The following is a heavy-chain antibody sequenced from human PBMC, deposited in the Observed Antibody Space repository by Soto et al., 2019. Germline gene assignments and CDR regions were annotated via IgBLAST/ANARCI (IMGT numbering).Heavy chain of an antibody. J-gene: IGHJ6*02. CDR3: AKDRAYTAMVYYYYYGMDV. CDR2: ISYDGSNK. V-gene: IGHV3-30*18. D-gene: IGHD5-18*01. CDR1: GFTFSSYG. Sequence: GGSLSLSCAASGFTFSSYGIHWVRQAPGKGLEWVAVISYDGSNKYYADSVKGRFTISRDNSKNTLYLQMNSLRAEDTAVYYCAKDRAYTAMVYYYYYGMDVWGQGTRSPSP.